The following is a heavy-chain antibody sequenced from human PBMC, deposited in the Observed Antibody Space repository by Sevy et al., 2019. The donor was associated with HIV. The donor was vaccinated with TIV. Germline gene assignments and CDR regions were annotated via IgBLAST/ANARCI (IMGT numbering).Heavy chain of an antibody. Sequence: SETLSLTCTVSGGSISSSTYYWGWIRQPPGKGLEWIGNIYYSGSTYYNPSLRSRVTISVDTSNTQSSLRLSSVTAADTAVYFCARQVAGRNMITSGGVIVPWSRGTYLSDSWGQGTPVTVSS. V-gene: IGHV4-39*01. J-gene: IGHJ4*02. D-gene: IGHD3-16*02. CDR2: IYYSGST. CDR1: GGSISSSTYY. CDR3: ARQVAGRNMITSGGVIVPWSRGTYLSDS.